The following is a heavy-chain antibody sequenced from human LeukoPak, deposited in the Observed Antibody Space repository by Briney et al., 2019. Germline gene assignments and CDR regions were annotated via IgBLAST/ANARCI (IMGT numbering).Heavy chain of an antibody. CDR1: GGSISSHY. CDR3: ASLYYYDSSGTN. CDR2: INHSGST. J-gene: IGHJ4*02. V-gene: IGHV4-34*01. Sequence: SETLSLTCTVSGGSISSHYWSWIRQPPGKGLEWIGEINHSGSTNYNPSLKSRVTISVDTSKNQFSLKLSSVTAADTAVYYCASLYYYDSSGTNWGQGTLVTVSS. D-gene: IGHD3-22*01.